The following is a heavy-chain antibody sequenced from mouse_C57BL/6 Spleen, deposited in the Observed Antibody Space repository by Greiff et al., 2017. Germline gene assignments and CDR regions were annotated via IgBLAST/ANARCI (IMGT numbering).Heavy chain of an antibody. V-gene: IGHV1-7*01. Sequence: QVQLKQSGAELAKPGASVKLSCKASGYTFTSYWMHWVKQRPGQGLEWIGYINPSSGYTKYNQKFKDKATLTADKSSSTAYMQLSSLTYEDSAVYYCAREGAQAPPWFAYWGQGTLVTVSA. CDR3: AREGAQAPPWFAY. D-gene: IGHD3-2*02. CDR1: GYTFTSYW. CDR2: INPSSGYT. J-gene: IGHJ3*01.